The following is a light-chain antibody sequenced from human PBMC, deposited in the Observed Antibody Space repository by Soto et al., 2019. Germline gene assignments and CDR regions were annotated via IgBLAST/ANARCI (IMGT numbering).Light chain of an antibody. J-gene: IGKJ5*01. CDR1: QSDSSY. CDR3: QQRSNQIT. Sequence: EIVLTQSPATLSLSPGERATLSCRASQSDSSYLAWYQQRPGQAARLLIYDASNRATGIPARFSGSGSGTDFTLTISSLEPEDFAVYYCQQRSNQITFGQGTRLEIK. V-gene: IGKV3-11*01. CDR2: DAS.